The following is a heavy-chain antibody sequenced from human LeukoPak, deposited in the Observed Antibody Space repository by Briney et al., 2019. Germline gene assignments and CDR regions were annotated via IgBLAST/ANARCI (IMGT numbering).Heavy chain of an antibody. CDR1: GFTFSSYA. Sequence: GGSLRLSCAASGFTFSSYAMSWVRQAPGKGLEWVSAISGSGGSTYYADSVKGRFTISRDNSKNTLYLQMNSLRAEDTAVYYCAKDRVRRPEYYDFWSGYSIWGQGTMVTVSS. V-gene: IGHV3-23*01. J-gene: IGHJ3*02. CDR3: AKDRVRRPEYYDFWSGYSI. D-gene: IGHD3-3*01. CDR2: ISGSGGST.